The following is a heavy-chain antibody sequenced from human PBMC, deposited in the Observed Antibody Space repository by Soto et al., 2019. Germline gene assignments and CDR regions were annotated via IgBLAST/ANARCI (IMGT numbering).Heavy chain of an antibody. D-gene: IGHD3-22*01. Sequence: GGSLRLSCAASGFTFSNYAMSWVRQPPGKGLEWVSAISGSGGSTYYADSVKGRFTISRDNSKNMLYLQMNSVRAEDTAVYYCAKGYYDSSGYSYFDYWGQGTQVTVSS. J-gene: IGHJ4*02. V-gene: IGHV3-23*01. CDR3: AKGYYDSSGYSYFDY. CDR1: GFTFSNYA. CDR2: ISGSGGST.